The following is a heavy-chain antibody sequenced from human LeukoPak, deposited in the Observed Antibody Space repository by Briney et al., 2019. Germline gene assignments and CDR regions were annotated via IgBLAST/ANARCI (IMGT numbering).Heavy chain of an antibody. Sequence: SVKVSCKASGGTFSSYAISWVRQAPGQGLEWMGRIIPILGIANYAQKFQGRVTITADKSTSTAYMELSSLRSEDTAVYYCATKASGGSYPYWGQGTLVTVSS. CDR3: ATKASGGSYPY. J-gene: IGHJ4*02. D-gene: IGHD1-26*01. CDR2: IIPILGIA. CDR1: GGTFSSYA. V-gene: IGHV1-69*04.